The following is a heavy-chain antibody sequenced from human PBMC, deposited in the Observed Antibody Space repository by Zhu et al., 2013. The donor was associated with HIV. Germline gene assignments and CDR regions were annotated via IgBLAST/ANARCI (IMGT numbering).Heavy chain of an antibody. Sequence: QVQLVQSGAEVKKPGSSVKVSCKASGGTFSSYAISWVRQAPGQGLEWMGGIIPIFGTANYAQKFQGRVTITADESTSTAYMELSSLRSEDTAVYYCASSRTPYSSSNENWFDPWGQGTLVTVSS. CDR1: GGTFSSYA. CDR3: ASSRTPYSSSNENWFDP. V-gene: IGHV1-69*01. CDR2: IIPIFGTA. J-gene: IGHJ5*02. D-gene: IGHD6-6*01.